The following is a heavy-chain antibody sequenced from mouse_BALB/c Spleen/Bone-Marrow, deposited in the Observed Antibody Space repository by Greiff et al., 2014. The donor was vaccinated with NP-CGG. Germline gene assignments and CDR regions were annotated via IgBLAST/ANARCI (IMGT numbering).Heavy chain of an antibody. Sequence: VMLVESGPGLVAPSQSLSITCTVSGFSLTSYGVHWVRQPPGKGLEWLGVIWAGGSTNYNSALMSRLSISKGNSKSQVFLKMNSLQTDDTAMYYCARDNGYYVDYAMDYWGQGTSVTVSS. CDR3: ARDNGYYVDYAMDY. V-gene: IGHV2-9*02. CDR2: IWAGGST. J-gene: IGHJ4*01. D-gene: IGHD2-3*01. CDR1: GFSLTSYG.